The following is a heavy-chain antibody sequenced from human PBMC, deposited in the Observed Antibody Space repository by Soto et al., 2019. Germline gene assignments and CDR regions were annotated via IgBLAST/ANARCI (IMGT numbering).Heavy chain of an antibody. CDR2: IIPIFGTA. V-gene: IGHV1-69*13. D-gene: IGHD6-13*01. CDR3: ARAPSPEYSSSWYYY. J-gene: IGHJ4*02. CDR1: GGTFSSYA. Sequence: SVKVSCKASGGTFSSYAISWVRQAPGQGLEWMGGIIPIFGTANYAQKFQGRVTITADESTSTAYMELSSLRSEDTAVYYCARAPSPEYSSSWYYYWGQGTLVTV.